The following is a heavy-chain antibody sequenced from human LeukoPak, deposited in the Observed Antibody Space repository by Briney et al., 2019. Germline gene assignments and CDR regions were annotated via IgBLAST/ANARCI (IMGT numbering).Heavy chain of an antibody. D-gene: IGHD6-19*01. J-gene: IGHJ4*02. CDR3: ARDSVAVAGRGIFDY. Sequence: ASVKVSCKASGYTFTTYGISWVRQAPGQGLEWMGWISTYNGNTNYARKLQGRVTMTTDTSTSTAYMELTSLRSDDTAFYYCARDSVAVAGRGIFDYWGQGTLVTVSS. V-gene: IGHV1-18*01. CDR1: GYTFTTYG. CDR2: ISTYNGNT.